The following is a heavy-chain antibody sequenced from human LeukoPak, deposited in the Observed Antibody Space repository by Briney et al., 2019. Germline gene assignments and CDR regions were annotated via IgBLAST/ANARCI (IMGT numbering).Heavy chain of an antibody. J-gene: IGHJ4*02. CDR1: GFSFTSHY. Sequence: PGGSLRLSCAASGFSFTSHYLYWVRQAAGKGLVSVSRINKDGSFADYADSVRGRFTASRDNARSMLYLEMNSLRADDTAVYYCVRGTSGGYDLWGQGTLVTVSS. D-gene: IGHD3-10*01. V-gene: IGHV3-74*01. CDR3: VRGTSGGYDL. CDR2: INKDGSFA.